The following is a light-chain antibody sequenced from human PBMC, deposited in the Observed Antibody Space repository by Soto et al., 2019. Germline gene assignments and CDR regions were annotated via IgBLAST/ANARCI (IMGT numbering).Light chain of an antibody. CDR3: QQYDRSSET. CDR2: DAS. CDR1: QSISSGG. V-gene: IGKV3-20*01. J-gene: IGKJ3*01. Sequence: EIVLTQSPGTLSLSPGERATLSCRASQSISSGGLAWYQQKPGQAPRLLIYDASSRATGIPDRFSGRGSGTDFTLTINTLEPEDFAVYFCQQYDRSSETFGPGTKVDIK.